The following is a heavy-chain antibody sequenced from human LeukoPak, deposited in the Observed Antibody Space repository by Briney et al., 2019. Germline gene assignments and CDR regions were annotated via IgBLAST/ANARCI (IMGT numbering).Heavy chain of an antibody. D-gene: IGHD2-15*01. CDR2: LHADGSQI. CDR1: GFILRSHV. J-gene: IGHJ4*02. Sequence: GKSLRLSCVASGFILRSHVMNWVRQSPGGGLEWVAALHADGSQIWYGDSVRGRFTISRDTFRNTLYLQMDSLRAEDTALYYCARETSPGRATGFDYWGQGTLVTVSS. V-gene: IGHV3-33*01. CDR3: ARETSPGRATGFDY.